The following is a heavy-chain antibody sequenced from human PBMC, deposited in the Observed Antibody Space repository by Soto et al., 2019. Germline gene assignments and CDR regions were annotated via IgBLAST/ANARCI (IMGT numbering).Heavy chain of an antibody. D-gene: IGHD5-18*01. V-gene: IGHV4-34*01. CDR3: ARGYDTALAPIF. J-gene: IGHJ4*02. CDR1: GGSFSSYH. CDR2: INHLTTA. Sequence: SETLSLTCAVYGGSFSSYHWSWIRQTPGKGLEWIGEINHLTTANYNPSLKSRVIISLDTPKNQFSLKLSSVTAADTAVYYCARGYDTALAPIFWGQGIQVTVSS.